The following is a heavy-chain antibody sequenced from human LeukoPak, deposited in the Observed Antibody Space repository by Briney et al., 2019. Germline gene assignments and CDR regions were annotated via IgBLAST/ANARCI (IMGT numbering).Heavy chain of an antibody. CDR1: GGSISSSSYY. D-gene: IGHD6-13*01. J-gene: IGHJ4*02. CDR3: ARVGAAAGT. CDR2: IYYSGST. Sequence: SETLSLTCTVSGGSISSSSYYWGWIRQPPGKGLEWIGYIYYSGSTNYNPSLKSRVTISVDTSKNQFSLKLSSVTAADTAVYYCARVGAAAGTWGQGTLVTVSS. V-gene: IGHV4-61*05.